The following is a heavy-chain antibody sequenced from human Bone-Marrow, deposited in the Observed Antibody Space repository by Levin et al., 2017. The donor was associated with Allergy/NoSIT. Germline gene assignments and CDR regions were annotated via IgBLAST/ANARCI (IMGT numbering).Heavy chain of an antibody. CDR1: GFTFSSYA. V-gene: IGHV3-23*01. CDR2: ISGSGGST. CDR3: AKASSPQTAMVGAVGTSQIRGDFLAFDY. D-gene: IGHD5-18*01. Sequence: GGSLRLSCAASGFTFSSYAMSWVRQAPGKGLEWVSAISGSGGSTYYADSVKGRFTISRDNSKNTLYLQMNSLRAEDTAVYYCAKASSPQTAMVGAVGTSQIRGDFLAFDYWGQGTLVTVSS. J-gene: IGHJ4*02.